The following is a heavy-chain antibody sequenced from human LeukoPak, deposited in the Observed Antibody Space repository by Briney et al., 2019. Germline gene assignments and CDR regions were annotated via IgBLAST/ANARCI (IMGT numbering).Heavy chain of an antibody. Sequence: GGSLRLSCAASGFTFSSYSMNWVRQAPGKGLEWVSYISSSSSTIYYADSVKGRFTISRDNAKNSLYLQMNSLRAEDTAVYYCARVAREWFGEFPSSDAFDIWGQGTMVTVSS. CDR2: ISSSSSTI. V-gene: IGHV3-48*04. CDR1: GFTFSSYS. J-gene: IGHJ3*02. D-gene: IGHD3-10*01. CDR3: ARVAREWFGEFPSSDAFDI.